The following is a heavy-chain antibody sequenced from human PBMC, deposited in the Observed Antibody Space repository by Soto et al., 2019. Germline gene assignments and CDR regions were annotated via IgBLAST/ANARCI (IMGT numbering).Heavy chain of an antibody. CDR1: GGSVTNSSYY. CDR3: VSQRTTVPTQAYFDY. V-gene: IGHV4-39*01. D-gene: IGHD4-17*01. J-gene: IGHJ4*02. CDR2: VYHRGRS. Sequence: PSETLSLTCTVSGGSVTNSSYYWGWIRQSPGKGLEWIGSVYHRGRSYSKSSVKSRVTISVDTSKNRFSLSLNSVTASDTAVYFCVSQRTTVPTQAYFDYWGPGALVTVSS.